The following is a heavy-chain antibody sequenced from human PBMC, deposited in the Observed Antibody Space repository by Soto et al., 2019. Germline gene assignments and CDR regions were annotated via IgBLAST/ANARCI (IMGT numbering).Heavy chain of an antibody. CDR1: GFIFSNYG. CDR2: ISYDGSNT. CDR3: AKSSGSSGWTGILKAPFDY. D-gene: IGHD6-19*01. J-gene: IGHJ4*02. V-gene: IGHV3-30*18. Sequence: QVQLVESGGGVVQPGRSLRLSCVVSGFIFSNYGMHWVRQAPGKGLEWVAVISYDGSNTYYADSVKGRFTISRDNSKTTLYLQMNSLRDEDTAVYYCAKSSGSSGWTGILKAPFDYWGQGTVVTVSS.